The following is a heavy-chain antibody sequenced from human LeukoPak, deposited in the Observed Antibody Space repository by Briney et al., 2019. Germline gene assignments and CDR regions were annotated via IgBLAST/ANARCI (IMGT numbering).Heavy chain of an antibody. J-gene: IGHJ4*02. D-gene: IGHD1-1*01. Sequence: PGGSLRLSCAASGFTFSSYAMHWVRQAPGKGLEWVAVISYDGSNKYYADSVKGRFTISRDNSKNTLYLQMNSLRAEDTAVYYCARSLGTGTKFDYWGQGTLVTVSS. CDR3: ARSLGTGTKFDY. CDR2: ISYDGSNK. CDR1: GFTFSSYA. V-gene: IGHV3-30*04.